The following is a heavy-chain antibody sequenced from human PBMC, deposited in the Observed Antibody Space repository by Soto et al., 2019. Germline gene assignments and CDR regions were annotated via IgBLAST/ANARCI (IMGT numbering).Heavy chain of an antibody. Sequence: QVQLVQSGAEVKNPGASVKVYCKASGYTFTSYGIGWARQAPGQGLEWMGWINTYNGNTNYAQNVQGRVTLTTDTSTITAYMELRSLRSNDTAIYYCAMVDVYVTPSPQDVWGQGTTVIVSS. CDR3: AMVDVYVTPSPQDV. CDR2: INTYNGNT. D-gene: IGHD3-16*01. V-gene: IGHV1-18*01. CDR1: GYTFTSYG. J-gene: IGHJ6*02.